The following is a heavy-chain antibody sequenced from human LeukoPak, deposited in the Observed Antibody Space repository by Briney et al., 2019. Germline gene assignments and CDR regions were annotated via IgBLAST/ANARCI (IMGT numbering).Heavy chain of an antibody. V-gene: IGHV3-23*01. J-gene: IGHJ3*01. CDR2: IASSGRNT. CDR1: GFNFNDTA. Sequence: GGSLRLSCAASGFNFNDTAMTWVRQAPGKGLEWVSLIASSGRNTYYTDSVRGRFTISRDNSKKTLSLQMNSLRVEDTAIYYCAKDIQLSAWGLGTMVTVSS. D-gene: IGHD5-24*01. CDR3: AKDIQLSA.